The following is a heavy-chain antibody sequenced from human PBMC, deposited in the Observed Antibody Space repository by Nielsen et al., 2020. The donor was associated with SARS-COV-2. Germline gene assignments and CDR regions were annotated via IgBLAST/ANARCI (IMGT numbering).Heavy chain of an antibody. V-gene: IGHV3-33*08. CDR3: ARSGGDFQYYFDY. J-gene: IGHJ4*02. D-gene: IGHD4-17*01. CDR1: GFTFSSYA. Sequence: GGSLRLSCAASGFTFSSYAMSWVRQAPGKGLEWVAVIWYDGSNKYYADSVKGRFTISRDNSKNTLYLQMNSLRAEDTAVYYCARSGGDFQYYFDYWGQGTLVTVSS. CDR2: IWYDGSNK.